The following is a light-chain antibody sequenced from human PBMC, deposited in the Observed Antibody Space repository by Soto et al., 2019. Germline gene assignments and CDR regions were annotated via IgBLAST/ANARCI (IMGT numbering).Light chain of an antibody. CDR2: DVN. CDR1: SSDVGFYNY. V-gene: IGLV2-14*03. J-gene: IGLJ1*01. CDR3: TPYTTSSTYV. Sequence: QSALTQPASVSGSPGQSMAISCTGTSSDVGFYNYVSWYQQHPGKAPKLMVYDVNNRPSGVSNRFSGSKSGNTASLTISGLQAEDEADYYCTPYTTSSTYVFGTGTKVTVL.